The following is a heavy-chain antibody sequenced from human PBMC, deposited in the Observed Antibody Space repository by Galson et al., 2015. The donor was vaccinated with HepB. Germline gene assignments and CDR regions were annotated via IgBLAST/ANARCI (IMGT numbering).Heavy chain of an antibody. D-gene: IGHD3-22*01. V-gene: IGHV3-48*02. CDR1: GFIFSTYS. CDR2: LSSSTTI. CDR3: ARDMYYYGGSGYYSMSDAFDI. J-gene: IGHJ3*02. Sequence: SLRLSCAASGFIFSTYSMNWVRQAPGKGLEWVSYLSSSTTIFYADSVKGRFTISRDNAKNSLYLQMNSLRDEDTAVYYCARDMYYYGGSGYYSMSDAFDIWGQGTMVTVSS.